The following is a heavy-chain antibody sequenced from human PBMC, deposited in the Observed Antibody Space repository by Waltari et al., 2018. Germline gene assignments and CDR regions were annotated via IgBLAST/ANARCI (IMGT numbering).Heavy chain of an antibody. CDR2: INHSGST. CDR1: GGSFSGYY. CDR3: ARSVHSIAAFDY. V-gene: IGHV4-34*01. J-gene: IGHJ4*02. Sequence: QVQLQQWGAGLLKPSATLSLTCAVYGGSFSGYYWRWIHQPPGKGLEWIGEINHSGSTNYNPSLKSRVTISVDTSKNQFSLKLSSVTAADTAVYYCARSVHSIAAFDYWGQGTLVTVSS. D-gene: IGHD6-6*01.